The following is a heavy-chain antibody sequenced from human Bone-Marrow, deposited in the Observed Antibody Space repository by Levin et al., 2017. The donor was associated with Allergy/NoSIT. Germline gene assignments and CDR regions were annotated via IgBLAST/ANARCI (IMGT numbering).Heavy chain of an antibody. CDR3: SRDRSIIAASGTHYYYGIDV. Sequence: PSETLSLTCTVSGGSINNYYWSWIRQPPGKGLEWIGYIYYSGSTKYNPSLKSRVTISVDTSKNQFSLKLSSVTAADTAVYYCSRDRSIIAASGTHYYYGIDVWGQGTTVTVSS. CDR1: GGSINNYY. D-gene: IGHD6-13*01. CDR2: IYYSGST. V-gene: IGHV4-59*01. J-gene: IGHJ6*02.